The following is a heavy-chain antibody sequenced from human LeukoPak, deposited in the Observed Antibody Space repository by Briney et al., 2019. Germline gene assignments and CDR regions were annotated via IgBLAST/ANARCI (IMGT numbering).Heavy chain of an antibody. D-gene: IGHD2-21*02. Sequence: SETLSLTCTVSGGSISSSSYYWGWIRQPPGKGLEWIGSIYYSGSTYYNPSLKSRVTISVDTSKNQFSLKLSSVTAADTAVYYCARAPIVVVTASLYFDYWGQGTLVTVSS. V-gene: IGHV4-39*07. CDR1: GGSISSSSYY. CDR2: IYYSGST. CDR3: ARAPIVVVTASLYFDY. J-gene: IGHJ4*02.